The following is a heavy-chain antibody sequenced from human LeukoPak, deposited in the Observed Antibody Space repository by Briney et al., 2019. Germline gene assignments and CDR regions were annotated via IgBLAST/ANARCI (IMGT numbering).Heavy chain of an antibody. V-gene: IGHV3-21*01. CDR1: GFTFSSYS. CDR3: ARGAVAGTGVKC. D-gene: IGHD6-19*01. CDR2: ISSSSSYI. J-gene: IGHJ4*02. Sequence: PGGSLRLSCAASGFTFSSYSMNWVRQAPGKGLEWVSSISSSSSYIYYADSVKGRFTISRDNAKNSLYLQMNSLRAEDTAVYYCARGAVAGTGVKCWGQGTLVTVSS.